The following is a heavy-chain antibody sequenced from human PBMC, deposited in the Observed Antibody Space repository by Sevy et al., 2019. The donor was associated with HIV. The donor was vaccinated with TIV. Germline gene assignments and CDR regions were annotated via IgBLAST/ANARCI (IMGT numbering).Heavy chain of an antibody. D-gene: IGHD4-4*01. J-gene: IGHJ4*02. V-gene: IGHV3-48*03. CDR1: GITFSRYE. CDR2: ISTGGGNI. Sequence: GGSLRLSCVASGITFSRYEMNWVRQAPGKGLQWISYISTGGGNIYSSDSVKGRFSISRDNAKNSVHLQMNSLRAEDTALYYCATSRRDDYNYFFDYWGQGTLVTVSS. CDR3: ATSRRDDYNYFFDY.